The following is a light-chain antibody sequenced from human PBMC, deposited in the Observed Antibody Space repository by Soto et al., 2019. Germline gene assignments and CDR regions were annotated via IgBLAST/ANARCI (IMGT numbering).Light chain of an antibody. V-gene: IGLV2-14*01. Sequence: QSVLTQPPSLSGTPGQRVTISCSGSSSDVGAYNYVSWYQQHPGKAPKLMIYDVSNRPSGVSNRFSGSKSGNTASLTISGLQAEDEADYYCSSYASSSFVVFGGGTKLTVL. CDR1: SSDVGAYNY. J-gene: IGLJ2*01. CDR2: DVS. CDR3: SSYASSSFVV.